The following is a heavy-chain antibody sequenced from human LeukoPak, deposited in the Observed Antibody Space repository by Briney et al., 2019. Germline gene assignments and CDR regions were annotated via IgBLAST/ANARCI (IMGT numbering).Heavy chain of an antibody. J-gene: IGHJ5*02. Sequence: ALVKVSCKASGYTLTSYDINWVRQAPGQGLEWMGWMNPNSGNTGSAQKFQGRVTMTRNTSISTAYMELSSLRSEDTAVYYCARGTITMVRGLVIRFNWFDPWGQGTLVTVSS. CDR2: MNPNSGNT. D-gene: IGHD3-10*01. V-gene: IGHV1-8*01. CDR3: ARGTITMVRGLVIRFNWFDP. CDR1: GYTLTSYD.